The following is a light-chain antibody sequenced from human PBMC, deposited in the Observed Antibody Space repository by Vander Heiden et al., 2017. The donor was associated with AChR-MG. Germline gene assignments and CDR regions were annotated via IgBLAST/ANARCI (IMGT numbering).Light chain of an antibody. CDR3: SAYTTSSSHVV. CDR2: RVS. CDR1: SSDVGGYDY. J-gene: IGLJ2*01. V-gene: IGLV2-14*01. Sequence: SALTQPDCVSGSPGQSITITCTGTSSDVGGYDYVTLHQHHPGKAPKRIISRVSHRPLGVSNRYSGSKSGNTASLTISGIKAEDEADYSCSAYTTSSSHVVFGGGTELTVL.